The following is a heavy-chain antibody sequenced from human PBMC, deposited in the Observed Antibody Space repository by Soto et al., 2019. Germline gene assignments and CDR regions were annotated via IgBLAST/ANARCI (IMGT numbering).Heavy chain of an antibody. D-gene: IGHD6-19*01. CDR2: IYWDDDK. J-gene: IGHJ4*02. CDR3: AHIVVAGLGYYFDY. V-gene: IGHV2-5*02. Sequence: QITLKESGPTLVKPTQTLTLTCTFSGFSLSSTRMAVGWIRQPPGKALEWLALIYWDDDKRYSPFLKSRLNITTDTYKNQVVLTMSNMDPVDTARYYCAHIVVAGLGYYFDYWGQGTLVTVSS. CDR1: GFSLSSTRMA.